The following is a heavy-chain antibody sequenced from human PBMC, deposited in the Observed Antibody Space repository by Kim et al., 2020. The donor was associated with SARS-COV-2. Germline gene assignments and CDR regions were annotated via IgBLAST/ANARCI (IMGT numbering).Heavy chain of an antibody. J-gene: IGHJ1*01. D-gene: IGHD4-17*01. Sequence: GGSLRLSCAVSGFIFRNYGMHWVRQAPGKGLEWVATILYDGSNKYYGDSVKGRFTISRDNSKYTMDLQMNSLRAEDTAVYYCARGWVGDGPGQHWGQGTLVAASS. CDR3: ARGWVGDGPGQH. V-gene: IGHV3-33*05. CDR1: GFIFRNYG. CDR2: ILYDGSNK.